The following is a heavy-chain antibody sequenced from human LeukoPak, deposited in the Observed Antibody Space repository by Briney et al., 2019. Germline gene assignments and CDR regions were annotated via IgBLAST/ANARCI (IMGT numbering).Heavy chain of an antibody. CDR3: AKDTVVTPGAPGY. CDR1: GFTFSSYG. J-gene: IGHJ4*02. D-gene: IGHD4-23*01. CDR2: ISYDGSNK. V-gene: IGHV3-30*18. Sequence: GGSLRLSCAASGFTFSSYGMHWVRQAPGKGLEWVAVISYDGSNKYYADSVKGRFTISRDNSKNTLYLQMNSLRAEDTAVYYCAKDTVVTPGAPGYWGQGTLVTVSS.